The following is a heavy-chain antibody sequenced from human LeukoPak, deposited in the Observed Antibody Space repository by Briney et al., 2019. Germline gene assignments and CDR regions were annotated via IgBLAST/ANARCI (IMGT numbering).Heavy chain of an antibody. D-gene: IGHD3-3*01. V-gene: IGHV3-30-3*01. CDR3: AGGDDFWSGYYGGAV. CDR1: GFTFKNYA. J-gene: IGHJ4*02. CDR2: ISYDGNNK. Sequence: GRSLRLSCAASGFTFKNYAMHWVRQAPGKGLEWVAAISYDGNNKYYGDSVKGRFTISRDNSKNTLYLQMENLRAEDTAAYYCAGGDDFWSGYYGGAVWGQGTLVTVSS.